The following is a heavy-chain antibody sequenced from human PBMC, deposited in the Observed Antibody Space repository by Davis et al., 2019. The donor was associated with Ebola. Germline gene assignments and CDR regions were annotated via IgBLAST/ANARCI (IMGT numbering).Heavy chain of an antibody. Sequence: SETLSLTCTVSGGSISSSSHHWGWLRQPPGKGLEWIGIIYFTGSTYHSPSLKGRVTISVDTSKNQFSLKLNSVTAADTALYYCARQYGESTMHHFDYWGQGALVTVSS. V-gene: IGHV4-39*01. CDR1: GGSISSSSHH. D-gene: IGHD3-10*01. J-gene: IGHJ4*02. CDR3: ARQYGESTMHHFDY. CDR2: IYFTGST.